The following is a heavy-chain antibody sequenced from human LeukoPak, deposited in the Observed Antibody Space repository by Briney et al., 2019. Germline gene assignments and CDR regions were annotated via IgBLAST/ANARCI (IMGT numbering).Heavy chain of an antibody. CDR2: IIPIFGTA. Sequence: GSSVKVSCKASGGTFSSYAISRVRQAPGQGLEWMGGIIPIFGTANYAQKFQGRVTITADESTSTAYMELSSLRSEDTAVYYCAREAGPSGYYYYYGMDVWGQGTTVTVSS. CDR3: AREAGPSGYYYYYGMDV. V-gene: IGHV1-69*01. D-gene: IGHD3-3*01. J-gene: IGHJ6*02. CDR1: GGTFSSYA.